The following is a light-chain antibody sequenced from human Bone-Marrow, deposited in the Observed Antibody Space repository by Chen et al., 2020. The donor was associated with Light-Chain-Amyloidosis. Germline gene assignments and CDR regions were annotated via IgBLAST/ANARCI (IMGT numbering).Light chain of an antibody. V-gene: IGLV3-21*02. CDR3: QVWDRSSDRPV. J-gene: IGLJ3*02. Sequence: SYVLTQPSSVSVAPGQTATIACGGNNIGSTSVHWYQQTPGQAPLLVVYDDSERPSGIPERLSGSNAGNTATLTISRVEAGDEADYYFQVWDRSSDRPVFGGGNKLTVL. CDR2: DDS. CDR1: NIGSTS.